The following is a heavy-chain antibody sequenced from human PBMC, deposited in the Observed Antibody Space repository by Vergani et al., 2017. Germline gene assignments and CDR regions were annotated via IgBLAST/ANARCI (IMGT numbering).Heavy chain of an antibody. Sequence: QVQLVESGGGVVQPGRSLRLSCAASGFTFSSYAMHWVRQAPGKGLEWVAVISYDGSNKYYADSVKGRFTISRDNSKNTLYLQMNSLRAEDTAVYYCARVRHPLHYYYYYMDVWGKGTTVTVSS. CDR2: ISYDGSNK. CDR1: GFTFSSYA. J-gene: IGHJ6*03. CDR3: ARVRHPLHYYYYYMDV. V-gene: IGHV3-30-3*01.